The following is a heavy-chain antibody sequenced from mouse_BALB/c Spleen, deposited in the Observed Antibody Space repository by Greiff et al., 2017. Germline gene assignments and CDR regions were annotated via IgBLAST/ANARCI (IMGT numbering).Heavy chain of an antibody. V-gene: IGHV5-12-1*01. CDR2: ISSGGGST. CDR1: GFAFSSYD. J-gene: IGHJ3*01. Sequence: VQLVESGGGLVKPGGSLKLSCAASGFAFSSYDMSWVRQTPEKRLEWVAYISSGGGSTYYPDTVKGRFTISRDNAKNTLYLQMSSLKSEDTAMYYCARHSYGNYVTLFAYWGQGTLVTVSA. D-gene: IGHD2-1*01. CDR3: ARHSYGNYVTLFAY.